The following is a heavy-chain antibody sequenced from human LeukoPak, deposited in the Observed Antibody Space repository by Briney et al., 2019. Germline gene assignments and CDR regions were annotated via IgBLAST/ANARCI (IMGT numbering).Heavy chain of an antibody. J-gene: IGHJ6*02. CDR2: INHSGST. D-gene: IGHD3-10*01. CDR1: GGSFSGYY. Sequence: PETLSLTCAVYGGSFSGYYWSWIRQPPGKGLEWIGEINHSGSTNYNPSLKSRVTISVDTSKNQFSLKLSSVTAADTAVYYCARGGALLWFGELQGGMDVWGQGTTVTVSS. CDR3: ARGGALLWFGELQGGMDV. V-gene: IGHV4-34*01.